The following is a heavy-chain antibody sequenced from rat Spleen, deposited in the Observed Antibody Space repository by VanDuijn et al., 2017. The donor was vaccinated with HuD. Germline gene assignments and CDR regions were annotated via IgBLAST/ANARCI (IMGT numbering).Heavy chain of an antibody. D-gene: IGHD4-4*01. Sequence: EVQLVESGGGLVQPGRSLKLFCVASGFTFNNYWMSWIRQVPTKGLEGVASIRNGGANSYYRDLVRGRFTISRDNAKSTLYLQMDSLRCEDQATYYCARHPXXGVXXXFDXXXPGXXITVSS. J-gene: IGHJ1*01. CDR3: ARHPXXGVXXXFDX. V-gene: IGHV5-25*01. CDR1: GFTFNNYW. CDR2: IRNGGANS.